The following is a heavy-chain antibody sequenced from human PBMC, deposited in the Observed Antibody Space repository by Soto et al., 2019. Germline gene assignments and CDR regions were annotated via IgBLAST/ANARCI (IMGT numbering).Heavy chain of an antibody. D-gene: IGHD6-19*01. CDR2: IYYSGST. CDR1: GGSISSGDYY. V-gene: IGHV4-30-4*01. J-gene: IGHJ5*02. CDR3: ARDDGSSGWYGNWFDP. Sequence: LSLTCTVSGGSISSGDYYWSWIRQPPGKGLEWIGYIYYSGSTYYNPSLKSRVTISVDTSKNQFSLKLSSVTAADTAVYYCARDDGSSGWYGNWFDPWGQGTLVTVSS.